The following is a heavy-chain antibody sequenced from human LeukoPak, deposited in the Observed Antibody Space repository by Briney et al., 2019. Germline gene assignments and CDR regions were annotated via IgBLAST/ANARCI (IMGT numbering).Heavy chain of an antibody. D-gene: IGHD2-21*02. CDR3: TRGVVTSSPYDF. Sequence: PGRSLRLSCAASGFTFSSYGMQWVRQAPGKGLEWVAVISYDGSNKYYADSVKGRFTISRDNAKNTLYLQMNSLRAEDTAVYYCTRGVVTSSPYDFWGQGTLVTVSS. J-gene: IGHJ4*02. CDR1: GFTFSSYG. CDR2: ISYDGSNK. V-gene: IGHV3-30*03.